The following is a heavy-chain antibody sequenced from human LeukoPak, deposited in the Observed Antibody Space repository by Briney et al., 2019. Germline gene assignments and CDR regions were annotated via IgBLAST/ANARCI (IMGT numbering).Heavy chain of an antibody. J-gene: IGHJ4*02. CDR2: ISGSGGST. D-gene: IGHD4-17*01. V-gene: IGHV3-23*01. CDR1: GFTFSTYA. Sequence: GGSLRLSCAASGFTFSTYAMSWVRQAPGKGLEWVSAISGSGGSTYYADSVKGRFTVSRDNSKNTLYLQMNSLRAEDTAVYYCAKDLRTTSGLGLFDYWGQGTLVTVSS. CDR3: AKDLRTTSGLGLFDY.